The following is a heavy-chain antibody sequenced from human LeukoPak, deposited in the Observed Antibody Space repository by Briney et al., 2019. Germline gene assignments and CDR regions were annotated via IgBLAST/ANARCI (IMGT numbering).Heavy chain of an antibody. Sequence: ASVKVSCKASGGTFSSYAISWVRQAPGQGLEWMGGIIPIFGTANYAQKFQGRVTITADESTSTAYMELSSLRSEDTAVHYCARDRGGITMVRGVIATPPFDPWGQGTLVTVSS. CDR1: GGTFSSYA. D-gene: IGHD3-10*01. CDR2: IIPIFGTA. J-gene: IGHJ5*02. V-gene: IGHV1-69*13. CDR3: ARDRGGITMVRGVIATPPFDP.